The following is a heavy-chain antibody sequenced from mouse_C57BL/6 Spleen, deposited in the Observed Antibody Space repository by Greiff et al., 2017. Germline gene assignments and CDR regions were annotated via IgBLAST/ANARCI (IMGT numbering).Heavy chain of an antibody. CDR2: INPNNGGT. CDR1: GYTFTDYN. CDR3: ARATTVVGPQYFDV. Sequence: VQLQQSGPELVKPGASVKIPCKASGYTFTDYNMDWVKQSHGKSLEWIGDINPNNGGTIYNQKFKGKATLTVDKSSSTAYIELRSLTSEDTAVYYCARATTVVGPQYFDVWGTGTTVTVSS. J-gene: IGHJ1*03. D-gene: IGHD1-1*01. V-gene: IGHV1-18*01.